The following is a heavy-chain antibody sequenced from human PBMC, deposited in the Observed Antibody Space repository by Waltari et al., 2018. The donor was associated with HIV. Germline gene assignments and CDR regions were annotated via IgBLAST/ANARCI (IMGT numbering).Heavy chain of an antibody. D-gene: IGHD3-9*01. CDR2: VRYDGSNK. Sequence: QVQLVESGGGVVQPGGSLRLPCAASGFTFTTYAMPWVRPAPGKGLEWVAFVRYDGSNKYYADSVKGRFTISRDNSKNTLYLQMNSLRADDTAVYYCARDPSPPILYDILTGYYFDYWGQGTLVTVSP. V-gene: IGHV3-30*02. J-gene: IGHJ4*02. CDR3: ARDPSPPILYDILTGYYFDY. CDR1: GFTFTTYA.